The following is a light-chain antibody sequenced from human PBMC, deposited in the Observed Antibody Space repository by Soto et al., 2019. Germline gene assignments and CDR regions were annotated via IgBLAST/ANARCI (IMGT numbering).Light chain of an antibody. CDR1: QGISKY. V-gene: IGKV1-33*01. Sequence: DIQMTQSPSSLSASVGDRVTITCQASQGISKYLNWYQQKPGKAPKLLIYDASNLETGVPSRFSGSGSGTEFTFTISSLQPEDIATYYCLQYNSYLWTFGQGTKVDIK. CDR3: LQYNSYLWT. J-gene: IGKJ1*01. CDR2: DAS.